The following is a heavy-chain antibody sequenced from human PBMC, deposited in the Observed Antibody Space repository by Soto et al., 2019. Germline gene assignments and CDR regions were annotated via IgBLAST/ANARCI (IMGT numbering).Heavy chain of an antibody. CDR1: GDSVSSNSAA. CDR2: TYYRSKWYN. Sequence: PSQTLSLTCAISGDSVSSNSAAWNWIRQSPSRGLEWLGRTYYRSKWYNDYAVSVKSRITINPDTSKNQFSLQLNSVTPEGTAVYYCARGKVAVNQTPIAAAGSGYYYGMDVWGQGTTVTVSS. CDR3: ARGKVAVNQTPIAAAGSGYYYGMDV. J-gene: IGHJ6*02. D-gene: IGHD6-13*01. V-gene: IGHV6-1*01.